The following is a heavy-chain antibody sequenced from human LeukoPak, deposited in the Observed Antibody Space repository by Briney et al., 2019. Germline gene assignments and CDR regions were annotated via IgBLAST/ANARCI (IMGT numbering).Heavy chain of an antibody. J-gene: IGHJ4*02. V-gene: IGHV3-9*01. CDR2: ISWNSGSI. D-gene: IGHD3-10*01. CDR1: GFTLDDYA. Sequence: GGSLRLSCAASGFTLDDYAMHWVRQAPGKGLEWVSGISWNSGSIGYADSVKGRFTVSRDNAKNSLYLQMNSLRAEDTALYYCAKDPNYYGSGSYNYWGQGTLVTVSS. CDR3: AKDPNYYGSGSYNY.